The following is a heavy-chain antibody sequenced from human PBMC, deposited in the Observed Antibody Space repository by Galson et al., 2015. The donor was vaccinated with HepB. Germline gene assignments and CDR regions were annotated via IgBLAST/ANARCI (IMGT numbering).Heavy chain of an antibody. CDR1: GFTFSSYG. J-gene: IGHJ4*02. CDR3: AKDSIAAAGNFDY. CDR2: ISYDGSNK. V-gene: IGHV3-30*18. D-gene: IGHD6-13*01. Sequence: SLRLSCAASGFTFSSYGMHWVRQAPGKGLEWVAVISYDGSNKYYADSVKGRFTISRDNSKNTLYLQMNSLRAEDTAVYYCAKDSIAAAGNFDYWGQGTLVTVSS.